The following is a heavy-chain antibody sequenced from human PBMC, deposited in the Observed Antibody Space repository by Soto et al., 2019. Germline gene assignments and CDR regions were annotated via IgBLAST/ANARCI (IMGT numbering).Heavy chain of an antibody. CDR3: ARHGRLFSAPTQRWFDS. J-gene: IGHJ5*01. D-gene: IGHD1-1*01. CDR2: IYPDDSDT. V-gene: IGHV5-51*01. Sequence: PGESLKISCKASGYSFTTYWIVWVRQMPGRGLEWMGIIYPDDSDTRYSPPFQGQVTISADKSVSTAYLQWSSLKASDTAIYYCARHGRLFSAPTQRWFDSWGQGSLVIVSS. CDR1: GYSFTTYW.